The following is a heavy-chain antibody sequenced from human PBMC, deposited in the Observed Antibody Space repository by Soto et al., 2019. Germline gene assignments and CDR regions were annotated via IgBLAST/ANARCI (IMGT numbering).Heavy chain of an antibody. V-gene: IGHV3-7*03. Sequence: PRGSLRLSCAVSGFTFSSYWLSWVRQAPGTGPEWVANIKQDGSEKYYVDSVKGRFTISRDNAKNSLYLQMNSLRAEDTAVYYCARTYYYDSSGYFLDAFDIWGQGTMVTVSS. CDR3: ARTYYYDSSGYFLDAFDI. CDR1: GFTFSSYW. D-gene: IGHD3-22*01. J-gene: IGHJ3*02. CDR2: IKQDGSEK.